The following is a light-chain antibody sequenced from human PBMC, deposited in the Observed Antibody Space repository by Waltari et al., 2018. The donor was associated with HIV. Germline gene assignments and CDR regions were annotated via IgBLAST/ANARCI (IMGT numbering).Light chain of an antibody. J-gene: IGLJ2*01. V-gene: IGLV1-44*01. Sequence: QSVLTQPPSASGTPGQRVTISCSGSSSNIGSNTVNWYQQLPGTAPKLLIYRNNQLPSGVPDRFSGSKSGTSASLAISGLQSEDEADYYCAAWDDSLNGLVVFGGGTKLTVL. CDR2: RNN. CDR1: SSNIGSNT. CDR3: AAWDDSLNGLVV.